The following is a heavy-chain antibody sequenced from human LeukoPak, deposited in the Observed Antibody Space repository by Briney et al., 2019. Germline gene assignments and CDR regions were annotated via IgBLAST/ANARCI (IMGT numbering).Heavy chain of an antibody. J-gene: IGHJ4*02. CDR1: GGTFSSYA. Sequence: SVKVSCKASGGTFSSYAISWVRQAPGQGLEWMGGIIPIFGTANYAQKFQGRVTITADESTSTAYMELSSLRSEDTAAYYCARTGVGGVIVGYFDYWGQGTLVTVSS. V-gene: IGHV1-69*13. CDR3: ARTGVGGVIVGYFDY. D-gene: IGHD3-16*02. CDR2: IIPIFGTA.